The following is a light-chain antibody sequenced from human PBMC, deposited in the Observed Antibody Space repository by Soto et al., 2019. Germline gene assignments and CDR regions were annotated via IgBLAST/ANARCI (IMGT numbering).Light chain of an antibody. V-gene: IGKV3-11*01. CDR2: YAS. Sequence: VVWTHSPTTLSLSPCERATLSFRASLSVSSYLAWYQQKPGQAPRLLIYYASYRSTGIPARFIGSGSGTDFTLTISSLEPEDFAVYYCQQRQYWPPITFGQGTRLEIK. CDR3: QQRQYWPPIT. CDR1: LSVSSY. J-gene: IGKJ5*01.